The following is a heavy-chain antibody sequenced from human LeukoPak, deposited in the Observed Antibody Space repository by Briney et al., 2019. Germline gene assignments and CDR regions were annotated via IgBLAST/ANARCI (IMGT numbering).Heavy chain of an antibody. D-gene: IGHD3-3*01. Sequence: PSQTLSLTCTVSGGSISSGSYYWSWIRQPAGKGLEWIGRIYTSGSTNYNPSLKSRVTMSVDTSKNQFSLKLSSVTAADTAVYYCARGVTIFGVVIFDAFGIWGQGTMVTVSS. V-gene: IGHV4-61*02. CDR1: GGSISSGSYY. CDR2: IYTSGST. CDR3: ARGVTIFGVVIFDAFGI. J-gene: IGHJ3*02.